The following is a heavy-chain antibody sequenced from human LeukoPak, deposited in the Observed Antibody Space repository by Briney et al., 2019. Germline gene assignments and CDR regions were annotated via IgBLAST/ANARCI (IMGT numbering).Heavy chain of an antibody. CDR3: AGYSSSWYDY. CDR2: IYYSGST. J-gene: IGHJ4*02. V-gene: IGHV4-39*01. D-gene: IGHD6-13*01. CDR1: GGSISSSSYY. Sequence: SETMSLTCTVSGGSISSSSYYWGWIRQPPGKGLEWIGSIYYSGSTYYNPSLKSRVTISVDTSKNQFSLKLSSVTAADTAVYYCAGYSSSWYDYWGQGTLVTVSS.